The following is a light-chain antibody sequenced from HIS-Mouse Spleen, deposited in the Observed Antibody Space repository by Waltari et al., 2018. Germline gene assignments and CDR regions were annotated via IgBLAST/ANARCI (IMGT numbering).Light chain of an antibody. CDR2: EGS. CDR1: SSAVGSYNL. CDR3: CSYAGSSTWV. Sequence: QSALTQPASVSGSPGQSITISCPGTSSAVGSYNLVPWYQQHPGKAPKLMTYEGSKRPSGVSNRFSGSKSGNTASLTISGLQAEDEADYYCCSYAGSSTWVFGGGTKLTVL. J-gene: IGLJ3*02. V-gene: IGLV2-23*01.